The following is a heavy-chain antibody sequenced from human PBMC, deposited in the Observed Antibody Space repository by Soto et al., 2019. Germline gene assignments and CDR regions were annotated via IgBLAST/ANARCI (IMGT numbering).Heavy chain of an antibody. V-gene: IGHV3-49*04. J-gene: IGHJ3*01. CDR1: GLTFGDYA. Sequence: QSGGSLRLSCTASGLTFGDYAMSWVRQAPGKGLEWVGFIRSKAYGGTTEYAASVKGRFTISRDDSKSIAYLQMNSLKTEDTAVYYCTPHSAPSWGQGTMVTVSS. CDR3: TPHSAPS. CDR2: IRSKAYGGTT.